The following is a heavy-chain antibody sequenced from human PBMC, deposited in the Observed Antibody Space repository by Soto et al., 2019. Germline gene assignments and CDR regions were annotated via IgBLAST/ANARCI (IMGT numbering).Heavy chain of an antibody. CDR3: ARQFSFMTTYLWFDP. V-gene: IGHV4-39*01. D-gene: IGHD3-16*01. CDR2: IYYSGST. J-gene: IGHJ5*02. Sequence: PSETLSLTCTVSGGSISSSSYYWGWIRQPPGKGLEWIGSIYYSGSTYYNPSLKSRVTISVDTSKNQFSLKLSSVTAADTAVYYCARQFSFMTTYLWFDPWGQGTLVTVS. CDR1: GGSISSSSYY.